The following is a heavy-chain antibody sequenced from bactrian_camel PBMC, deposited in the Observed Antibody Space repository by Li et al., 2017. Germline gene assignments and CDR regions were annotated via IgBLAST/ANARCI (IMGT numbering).Heavy chain of an antibody. Sequence: HVQLVESGGGSVQAGGSLRLSCVLSGDTYTMAWFRQAPERKREGVAAIYQSGTIYYSDSVKGRFNISLDKSKNIMYLQMNSLKPEDTAMYYCASDCFAWTDYENWGQGTQVTVSS. D-gene: IGHD1*01. CDR2: IYQSGTI. CDR1: GDTYT. V-gene: IGHV3S53*01. J-gene: IGHJ4*01. CDR3: ASDCFAWTDYEN.